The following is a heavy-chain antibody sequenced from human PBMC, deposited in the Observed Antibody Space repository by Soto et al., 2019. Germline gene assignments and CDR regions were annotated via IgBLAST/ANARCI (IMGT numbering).Heavy chain of an antibody. V-gene: IGHV3-7*03. Sequence: PVGSLRLSCPASGFTFSNHWLSWVRQAPGKGLEWVANIKQDGSEKYYVDSLKGRFTISRDNAKNSLYLQMNNLRADDTAVYYCSTLSSTWPTGGDYWGQGALVTVSS. D-gene: IGHD6-13*01. CDR3: STLSSTWPTGGDY. CDR1: GFTFSNHW. CDR2: IKQDGSEK. J-gene: IGHJ4*02.